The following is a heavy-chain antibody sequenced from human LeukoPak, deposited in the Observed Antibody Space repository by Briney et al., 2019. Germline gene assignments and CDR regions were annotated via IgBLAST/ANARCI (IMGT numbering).Heavy chain of an antibody. CDR1: RFTFSTFW. CDR3: ARGRRGYSYGFDY. J-gene: IGHJ4*02. Sequence: GGSLRLSCAASRFTFSTFWMTWVRQAPGKGLEWVANIKQDGSEKYYVDSVKGRFTISRDNAKNSVYLQMDSLRAEDTAVYYCARGRRGYSYGFDYWGQGTLVTVSS. D-gene: IGHD5-18*01. CDR2: IKQDGSEK. V-gene: IGHV3-7*01.